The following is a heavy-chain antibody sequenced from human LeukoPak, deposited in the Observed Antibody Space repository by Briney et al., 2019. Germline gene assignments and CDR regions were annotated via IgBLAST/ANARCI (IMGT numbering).Heavy chain of an antibody. CDR1: GGTFSSYA. CDR3: ARDGVGYYDSSGYYLFDY. J-gene: IGHJ4*02. D-gene: IGHD3-22*01. CDR2: IIPIFGTA. Sequence: SVKVSCKASGGTFSSYAISWVRQAPGQGLEWMGRIIPIFGTANYAQKFQGRVTVTTDESTSTAYMELSSLRSEDTAVYYCARDGVGYYDSSGYYLFDYWGQGTLVTVSS. V-gene: IGHV1-69*05.